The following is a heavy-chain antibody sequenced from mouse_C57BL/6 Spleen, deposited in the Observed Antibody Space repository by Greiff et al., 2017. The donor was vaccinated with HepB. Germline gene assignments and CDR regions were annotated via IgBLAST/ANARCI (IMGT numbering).Heavy chain of an antibody. CDR2: IYPGDGDT. CDR3: ARGGYSNYGYFDV. D-gene: IGHD2-5*01. J-gene: IGHJ1*03. CDR1: GYAFSSYW. V-gene: IGHV1-80*01. Sequence: QVHVKQSGAELVKPGASVKISCKASGYAFSSYWMNWVKQRPGKGLEWIGQIYPGDGDTNYNGKFKGKATLTADKSSSTAYMQLSSLTSEDSAVYFCARGGYSNYGYFDVWGTGTTVTVSS.